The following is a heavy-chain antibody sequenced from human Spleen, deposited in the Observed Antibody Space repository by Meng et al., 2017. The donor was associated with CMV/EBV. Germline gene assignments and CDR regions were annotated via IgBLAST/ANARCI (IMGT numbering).Heavy chain of an antibody. Sequence: YTITRYSISWVQQAPREGLEWMGWISAYNGNTNKEQKHQGRITMSTDTSTSTAYMELRSLRSDDTAVYYCASSYYYDSSGYYPFDYWGQGTLVTVSS. CDR3: ASSYYYDSSGYYPFDY. J-gene: IGHJ4*02. D-gene: IGHD3-22*01. CDR2: ISAYNGNT. V-gene: IGHV1-18*01. CDR1: YTITRYS.